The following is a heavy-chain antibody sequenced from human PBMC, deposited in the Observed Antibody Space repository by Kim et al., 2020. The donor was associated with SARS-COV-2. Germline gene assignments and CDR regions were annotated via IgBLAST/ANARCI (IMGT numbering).Heavy chain of an antibody. CDR2: IIPIFGTA. V-gene: IGHV1-69*13. CDR1: GGTFSSYA. J-gene: IGHJ6*02. Sequence: VKVSCKASGGTFSSYAITWVRQAPGQGLEWMGGIIPIFGTANYALKFQGRVTITADESTSTAYMELGSLRSEDTAVYYCAIWEYYDILSGHQYYGMDVWGQGTTVTVSS. CDR3: AIWEYYDILSGHQYYGMDV. D-gene: IGHD3-9*01.